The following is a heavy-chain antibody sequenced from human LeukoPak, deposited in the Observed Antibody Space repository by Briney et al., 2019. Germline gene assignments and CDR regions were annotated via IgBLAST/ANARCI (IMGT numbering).Heavy chain of an antibody. J-gene: IGHJ4*02. CDR1: GISFSDSV. V-gene: IGHV3-30*04. CDR2: ISHDVKTT. Sequence: PGGSLRLSCVASGISFSDSVIHWVRQAPGKGLEWVAVISHDVKTTYYADSAKGRFTISRDNSRNTVFLQMNRLRPEDTAVYYCVKEGYYGWGGSPTFYFDYWGQGTRVTVSS. CDR3: VKEGYYGWGGSPTFYFDY. D-gene: IGHD3-10*01.